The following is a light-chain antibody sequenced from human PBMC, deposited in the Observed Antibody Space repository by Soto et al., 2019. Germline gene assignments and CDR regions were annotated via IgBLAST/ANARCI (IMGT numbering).Light chain of an antibody. J-gene: IGLJ1*01. Sequence: QSVLTQPASMSGSPGQSIAISCTGSSSDIGIYKYVSWYQQHPGKVPKLIIYEVTNRPSGVSNRFSGSKSGNTASLTISGLQAEDEADYYCSSYTTSSTRVFGTGTKVTVL. V-gene: IGLV2-14*01. CDR1: SSDIGIYKY. CDR2: EVT. CDR3: SSYTTSSTRV.